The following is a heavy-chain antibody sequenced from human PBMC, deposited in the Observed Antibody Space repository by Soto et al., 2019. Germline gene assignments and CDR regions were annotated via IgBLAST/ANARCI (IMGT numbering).Heavy chain of an antibody. J-gene: IGHJ4*02. CDR1: GFTFSSYW. D-gene: IGHD2-15*01. Sequence: EVQLVESGGGLVQHGGSLRLSCAASGFTFSSYWMHWVRQAPGKGLVWVSRINSDGSSTSYADSVKGRFTISRDNAKNTLYLQMNRLRAEDTAVYYCVRTSLVVAAATREDYWGQGTLVTVSS. V-gene: IGHV3-74*01. CDR3: VRTSLVVAAATREDY. CDR2: INSDGSST.